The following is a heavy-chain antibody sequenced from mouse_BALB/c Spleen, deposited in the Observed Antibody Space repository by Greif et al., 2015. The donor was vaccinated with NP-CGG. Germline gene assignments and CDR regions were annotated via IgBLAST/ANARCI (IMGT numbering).Heavy chain of an antibody. D-gene: IGHD3-1*01. Sequence: QVQLQQPGAELVKPGASVKLSCKASGYTFTSYYMYWVKQRPGQGLEWIGGINPSNGGTNFNEKFKSKATLTVDKSSSTAYMQLSSLTSEDSAVYYCTRSGYDYYAIDYWGQGTSVTVSS. CDR3: TRSGYDYYAIDY. CDR1: GYTFTSYY. CDR2: INPSNGGT. J-gene: IGHJ4*01. V-gene: IGHV1S81*02.